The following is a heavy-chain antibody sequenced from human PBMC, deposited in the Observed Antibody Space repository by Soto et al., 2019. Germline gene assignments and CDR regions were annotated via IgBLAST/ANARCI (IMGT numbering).Heavy chain of an antibody. CDR2: ISDSGGLT. Sequence: VQLLESGGDLVHPGGSLRLSGAASGFAFSSHPMSWVREAPERGLEWVSGISDSGGLTYNADSVKGRFTISRDNSKNTLYLQMNSLRAEDTALYYCARRAFGSSRSFDIWGQGTMVTVSS. J-gene: IGHJ3*02. V-gene: IGHV3-23*01. CDR3: ARRAFGSSRSFDI. CDR1: GFAFSSHP. D-gene: IGHD6-6*01.